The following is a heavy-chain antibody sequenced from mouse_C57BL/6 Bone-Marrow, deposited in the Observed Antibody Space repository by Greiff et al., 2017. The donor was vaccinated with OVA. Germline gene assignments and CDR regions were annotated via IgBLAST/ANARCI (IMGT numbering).Heavy chain of an antibody. Sequence: DVKVEESGPGLVKPSQSLSLTCSVTGYSITSGYYWNWIRQFPGNKLEWMGYISYDGSNNYNPSLKNRISITRDTSKNQFFLKLNSVTTEDTATYYCAREGGWLLSYAMDYWGQGTSVTVSS. CDR1: GYSITSGYY. CDR2: ISYDGSN. V-gene: IGHV3-6*01. J-gene: IGHJ4*01. CDR3: AREGGWLLSYAMDY. D-gene: IGHD2-3*01.